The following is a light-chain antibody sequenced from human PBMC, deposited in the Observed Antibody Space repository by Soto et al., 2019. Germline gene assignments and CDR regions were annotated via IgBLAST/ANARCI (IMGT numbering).Light chain of an antibody. CDR1: QSVSSSY. CDR2: ATS. J-gene: IGKJ1*01. V-gene: IGKV3-20*01. Sequence: EIVMTQSPATLSMSPGERATLSCRASQSVSSSYLAWYQQKPGQAPRLLIYATSSRATGIPDRFSGSGSGTDFTLTISKLEPEDFAVYYCQQYDAGLWTFGHGTKVDIK. CDR3: QQYDAGLWT.